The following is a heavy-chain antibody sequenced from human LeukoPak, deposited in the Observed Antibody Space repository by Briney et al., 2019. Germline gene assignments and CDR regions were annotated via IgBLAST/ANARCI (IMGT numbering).Heavy chain of an antibody. Sequence: SETLSLTCAVYGGSFSGYYWSWIRQPPGKGLEWIGEINHSGSTNYNPSLKSRVTISVDTSKNQFSLKLSSVTAADTAVYYCARGGDAAAVPKPCAYYFDYWGQGTLVTVSS. D-gene: IGHD6-13*01. V-gene: IGHV4-34*01. CDR2: INHSGST. J-gene: IGHJ4*02. CDR3: ARGGDAAAVPKPCAYYFDY. CDR1: GGSFSGYY.